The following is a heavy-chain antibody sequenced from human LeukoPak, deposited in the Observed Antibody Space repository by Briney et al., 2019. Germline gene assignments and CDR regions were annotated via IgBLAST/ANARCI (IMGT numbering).Heavy chain of an antibody. Sequence: GSLRLSCAASGFTFSSYSMNWVRQAPGKGLEWVSSISSSSSYIYYADSVKGRFTISRDNAKNSLYLQMNSLRAEDTAVYYCARDLTADDDSSLWGQGTLVTVSS. CDR1: GFTFSSYS. J-gene: IGHJ4*02. CDR2: ISSSSSYI. V-gene: IGHV3-21*01. CDR3: ARDLTADDDSSL. D-gene: IGHD3-22*01.